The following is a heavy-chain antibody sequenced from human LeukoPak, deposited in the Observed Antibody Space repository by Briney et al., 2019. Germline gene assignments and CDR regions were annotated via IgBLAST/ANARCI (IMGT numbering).Heavy chain of an antibody. D-gene: IGHD3-10*01. J-gene: IGHJ2*01. V-gene: IGHV4-59*11. CDR1: GGSISSHY. Sequence: PSETLSLTCTVSGGSISSHYWSWIRQPPGKGLEWIGYIYYSGSTNYNPSLKSRVTISVDTSKNQFSLKLSSVTAADAAVYYCGRAPDYYGHWYFDLWGRGTLVTVSS. CDR2: IYYSGST. CDR3: GRAPDYYGHWYFDL.